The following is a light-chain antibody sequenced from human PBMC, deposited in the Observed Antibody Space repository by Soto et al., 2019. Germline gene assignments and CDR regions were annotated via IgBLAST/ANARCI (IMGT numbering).Light chain of an antibody. Sequence: IVLMQSPDTLSLSPGERANLSCRASRSLSSDYLAWYQQKPGQAPRLLFYHASRRATGTPDRFSVSGSGTDFTLTISRLEPEDFAVYYCQQYDNSPITFGQGTRLEIK. CDR3: QQYDNSPIT. CDR1: RSLSSDY. V-gene: IGKV3-20*01. CDR2: HAS. J-gene: IGKJ5*01.